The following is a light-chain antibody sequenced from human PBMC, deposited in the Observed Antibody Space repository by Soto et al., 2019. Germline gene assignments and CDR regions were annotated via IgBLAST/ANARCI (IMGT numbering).Light chain of an antibody. CDR3: SSYTSSSTPLDV. V-gene: IGLV2-14*01. CDR2: DVS. CDR1: SSDVGGYNY. J-gene: IGLJ1*01. Sequence: QSVLTQPASVSGSPGQSITISCTGTSSDVGGYNYVSWYQQHPGKAPKLMIYDVSNRPSGVFNRFSGSKSGNTASLTISGLQAEDEADYYCSSYTSSSTPLDVFGTGTKLTVL.